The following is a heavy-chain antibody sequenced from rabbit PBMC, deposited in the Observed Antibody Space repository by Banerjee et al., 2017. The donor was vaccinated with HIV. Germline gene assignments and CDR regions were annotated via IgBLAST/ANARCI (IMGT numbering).Heavy chain of an antibody. CDR3: ARDTSSSIYKLDL. Sequence: LEESGGGLVQPEGSLALTCKASGFSFSSSYWICWVRQAPGKRPEWIACIYIGSGGNTYYASWAKGRFTITRSTSLNTVTLQLKSLTAADTATYFCARDTSSSIYKLDLWGPGTLVTVS. V-gene: IGHV1S45*01. D-gene: IGHD1-1*01. CDR2: IYIGSGGNT. J-gene: IGHJ4*01. CDR1: GFSFSSSYW.